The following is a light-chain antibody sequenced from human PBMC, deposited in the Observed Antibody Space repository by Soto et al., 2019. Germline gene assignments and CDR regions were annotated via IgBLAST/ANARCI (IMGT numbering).Light chain of an antibody. Sequence: EIVLTQSPATLSLSPGERATLSCRASQSVSSYLAWYQQKPGQAPRLLIYDASNRATGIPARFSGSGSGTDFTLTISSLEPEAFAVYYGQQRSNWPLTFGGGTKLEIK. J-gene: IGKJ4*01. CDR1: QSVSSY. CDR2: DAS. CDR3: QQRSNWPLT. V-gene: IGKV3-11*01.